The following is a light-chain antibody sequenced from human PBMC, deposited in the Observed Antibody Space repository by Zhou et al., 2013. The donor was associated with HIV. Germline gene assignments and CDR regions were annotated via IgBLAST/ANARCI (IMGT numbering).Light chain of an antibody. CDR3: QQLNGFRA. CDR1: QPISSD. CDR2: ATS. V-gene: IGKV1-9*01. J-gene: IGKJ1*01. Sequence: IQLTQSPSSLSASAGDRVTITCRASQPISSDLNWYQQKEGLAPNLLIYATSTLQNGVPSRFSGSGSGTEFTLTISSLQPEDFATYHCQQLNGFRAFGQGTKVEIK.